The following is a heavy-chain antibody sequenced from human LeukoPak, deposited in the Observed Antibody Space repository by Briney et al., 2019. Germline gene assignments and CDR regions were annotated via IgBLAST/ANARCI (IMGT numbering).Heavy chain of an antibody. D-gene: IGHD6-13*01. CDR2: IYYSGST. V-gene: IGHV4-39*07. CDR3: ARYTRIAAAYYFDY. Sequence: SETLSLTCTVSGGSISSSSYYWGWIRQPPGKGLEWIGSIYYSGSTYYNPSLKSRVTISVDTSKNQFSLKLSSVTAADTAVYYCARYTRIAAAYYFDYWGQGTLVTVSS. J-gene: IGHJ4*02. CDR1: GGSISSSSYY.